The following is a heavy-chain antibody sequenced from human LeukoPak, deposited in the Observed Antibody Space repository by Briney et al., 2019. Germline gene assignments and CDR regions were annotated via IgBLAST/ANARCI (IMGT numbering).Heavy chain of an antibody. CDR2: IYHSGST. D-gene: IGHD6-19*01. J-gene: IGHJ4*02. CDR3: AREAVAGWRSLDY. V-gene: IGHV4-38-2*02. Sequence: SETLSLTPAHPRYSISSGNYWAWTRRPPGKGLEWIGSIYHSGSTYYNPSLKSRVTISVDTSKNQFSLKLSSVTAADTAVYYCAREAVAGWRSLDYWGQGTLVTVSS. CDR1: RYSISSGNY.